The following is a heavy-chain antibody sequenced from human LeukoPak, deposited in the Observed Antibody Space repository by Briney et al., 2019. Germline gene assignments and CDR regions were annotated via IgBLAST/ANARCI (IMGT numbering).Heavy chain of an antibody. Sequence: ASVKVSCKASGYTFTGYYMHWVRQAPGQGLEWVGWINPNSGGTNPAQKFQGRVTMTRGSSISTAFMELSRLRSDDTAVYYCARATDGRFLEWSRDYYYMDVWGKGTTVTVSS. CDR2: INPNSGGT. D-gene: IGHD3-3*01. J-gene: IGHJ6*03. CDR3: ARATDGRFLEWSRDYYYMDV. CDR1: GYTFTGYY. V-gene: IGHV1-2*02.